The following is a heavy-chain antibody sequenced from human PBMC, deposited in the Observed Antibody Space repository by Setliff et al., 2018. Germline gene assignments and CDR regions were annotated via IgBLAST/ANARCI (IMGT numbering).Heavy chain of an antibody. J-gene: IGHJ3*02. V-gene: IGHV3-9*01. Sequence: TGGSLRLSCAASGFTFDDYAMHWVRQAPGKGLEWVSGISWNSGSIGYADSVKGRFTISRDNAKNSLYLQMNSLRAEDTALYYCAKDKGSSGYFPLDAFDIWGQGTMVTVSS. CDR1: GFTFDDYA. D-gene: IGHD3-22*01. CDR3: AKDKGSSGYFPLDAFDI. CDR2: ISWNSGSI.